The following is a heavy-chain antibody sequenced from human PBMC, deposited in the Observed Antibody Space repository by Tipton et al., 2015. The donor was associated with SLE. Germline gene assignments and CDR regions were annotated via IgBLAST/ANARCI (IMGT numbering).Heavy chain of an antibody. D-gene: IGHD3-10*01. J-gene: IGHJ4*02. CDR1: GFNFNSYG. CDR3: AKGEDYYGSGSDY. V-gene: IGHV3-30*18. Sequence: AVSGFNFNSYGMHWVRQAPGKGLEWVAVIWFDGSNKYYVDSVKGRFTISRDNSKNTLFLQMNSLRAEDTAVYYCAKGEDYYGSGSDYWGQGTLVTVSS. CDR2: IWFDGSNK.